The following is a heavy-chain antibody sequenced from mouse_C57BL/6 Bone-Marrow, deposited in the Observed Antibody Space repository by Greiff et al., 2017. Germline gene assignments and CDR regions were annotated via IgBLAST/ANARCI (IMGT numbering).Heavy chain of an antibody. CDR2: INPNNGGT. CDR1: GYTFTDYN. J-gene: IGHJ2*01. V-gene: IGHV1-18*01. CDR3: PIVPNITTVEDYFDY. Sequence: VQLQQSGPELVKPGASVKIPCKASGYTFTDYNMDWVKQSHGKSLEWIGDINPNNGGTIYNQKFKGKATLTVDKSSSTAYMELRSLTSEDTAVYYCPIVPNITTVEDYFDYWGQGTTLTVSS. D-gene: IGHD1-1*01.